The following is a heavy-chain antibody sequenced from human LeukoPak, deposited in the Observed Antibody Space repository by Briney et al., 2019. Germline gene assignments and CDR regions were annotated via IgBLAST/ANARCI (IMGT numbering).Heavy chain of an antibody. CDR3: AGAPYWYGSGQSQNLRYFDY. V-gene: IGHV3-9*01. J-gene: IGHJ4*02. CDR1: GFTFDDYA. Sequence: GRSLTLPCAASGFTFDDYAMHWVRQAPGKGLEWVSGINWNSGDVGYADSVKGRFTISRDNAKNSLYLQMNSLRAEDTAVYYCAGAPYWYGSGQSQNLRYFDYWGQGTLVTVSS. D-gene: IGHD3-10*01. CDR2: INWNSGDV.